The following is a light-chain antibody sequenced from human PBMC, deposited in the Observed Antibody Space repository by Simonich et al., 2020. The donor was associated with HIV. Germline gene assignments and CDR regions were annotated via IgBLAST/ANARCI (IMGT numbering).Light chain of an antibody. J-gene: IGKJ2*01. CDR1: LSISTW. Sequence: DIQMTQSPSTLSASVGVRVTITCRAGLSISTWLAWYQQKPGKAPKLLIYKASSLASAVPSRLSGSGSGTEVSRTISSLQPDDVATYYCQQYNSYYTFGQGTKLEIK. CDR3: QQYNSYYT. V-gene: IGKV1-5*03. CDR2: KAS.